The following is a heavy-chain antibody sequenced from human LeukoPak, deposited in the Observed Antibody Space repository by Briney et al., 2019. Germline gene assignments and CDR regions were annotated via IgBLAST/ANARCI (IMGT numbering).Heavy chain of an antibody. J-gene: IGHJ4*02. D-gene: IGHD6-19*01. CDR1: GGSISSYY. Sequence: SQTLSLTCTVSGGSISSYYWSWIRQPPGKGLEWIGYIYYSGSTNYNPSLKSRVTISVDTSKNQFSLKLSSVTAADTAVYYCARAGYSSGWYYFDYWGQGTLVTVSS. V-gene: IGHV4-59*01. CDR2: IYYSGST. CDR3: ARAGYSSGWYYFDY.